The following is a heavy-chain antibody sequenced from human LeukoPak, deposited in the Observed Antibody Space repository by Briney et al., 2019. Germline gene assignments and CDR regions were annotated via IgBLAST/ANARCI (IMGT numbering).Heavy chain of an antibody. J-gene: IGHJ6*02. CDR1: GFTFTSYA. V-gene: IGHV3-23*01. CDR3: GRPTKYWLVRGNGVDV. Sequence: GASLRLSRAASGFTFTSYAMTWVRQAPGTGLEWVSSIDAGGGDTYHSDSVRGRFTISRDNSMNTLYLQMNSLRADDTAVYYCGRPTKYWLVRGNGVDVWGQGTTVTVSS. CDR2: IDAGGGDT. D-gene: IGHD6-19*01.